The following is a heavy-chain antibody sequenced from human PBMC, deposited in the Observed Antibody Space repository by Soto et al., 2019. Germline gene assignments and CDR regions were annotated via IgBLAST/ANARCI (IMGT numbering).Heavy chain of an antibody. CDR1: GGSISSYY. CDR2: IYYSGST. D-gene: IGHD5-18*01. Sequence: PSGTLSLTCTVSGGSISSYYWSWIRQPPGKGLEWIGYIYYSGSTNYNPSLKSRVTISVDTSKNQFSLKLSSVTAADTAVYYCARGGARGYSYGCSDVWGQGTTVTVSS. J-gene: IGHJ6*02. CDR3: ARGGARGYSYGCSDV. V-gene: IGHV4-59*01.